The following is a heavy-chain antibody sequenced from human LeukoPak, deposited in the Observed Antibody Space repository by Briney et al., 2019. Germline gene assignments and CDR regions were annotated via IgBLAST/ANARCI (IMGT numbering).Heavy chain of an antibody. CDR2: INQDGSVK. CDR1: GFAFSTYW. V-gene: IGHV3-7*01. CDR3: TRDFVF. J-gene: IGHJ4*02. Sequence: GGSLRLSCAASGFAFSTYWMDWVRQAPGKGLEWVGNINQDGSVKHYVDSVRGRCTISRGNARNLVYLQMNALRVEDTAVYYCTRDFVFWGQGTLVTASS. D-gene: IGHD3-3*01.